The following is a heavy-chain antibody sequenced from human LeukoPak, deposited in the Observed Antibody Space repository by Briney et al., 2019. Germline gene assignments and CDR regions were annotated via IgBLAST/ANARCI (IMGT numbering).Heavy chain of an antibody. V-gene: IGHV4-30-2*01. CDR3: ARVKRSGYEYYFDY. J-gene: IGHJ4*02. CDR1: GGFISSGGYS. CDR2: IYHSGST. D-gene: IGHD5-12*01. Sequence: SETLSLTCAVSGGFISSGGYSWSWIRQPPGKGLEWIGYIYHSGSTYYNPSLKSRVTISVDRSKNQFSLKLSSVTAADTAVYYCARVKRSGYEYYFDYWGQGTLVTVSS.